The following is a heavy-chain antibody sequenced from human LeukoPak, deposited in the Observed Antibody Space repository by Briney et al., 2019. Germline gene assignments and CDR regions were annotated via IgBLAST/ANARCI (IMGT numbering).Heavy chain of an antibody. Sequence: PGGSLRLSCAPSGFTFSSYAMSYVRQAPGKGLEWVSAISGSGGSTYYADSVKGRFTISRDNSQNTLYLQMNSLRAEDTAVYYCAKVSIPWVRGSAYFDYWGQGTLVTVSS. D-gene: IGHD3-10*01. CDR3: AKVSIPWVRGSAYFDY. V-gene: IGHV3-23*01. CDR1: GFTFSSYA. J-gene: IGHJ4*02. CDR2: ISGSGGST.